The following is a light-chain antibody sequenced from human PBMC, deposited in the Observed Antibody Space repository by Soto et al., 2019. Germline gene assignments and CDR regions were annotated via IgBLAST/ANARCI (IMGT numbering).Light chain of an antibody. CDR2: KAA. J-gene: IGKJ1*01. CDR3: QHYNSFSRT. CDR1: DNIVHW. Sequence: DIQMTQSPSTLSASVGDRVAITCRASDNIVHWVAGYQQKPGKAPKLLIYKAANLADEVPSRFAGSGSGTHFPLTITRLQPDDFATYYCQHYNSFSRTFGQGTKVEV. V-gene: IGKV1-5*03.